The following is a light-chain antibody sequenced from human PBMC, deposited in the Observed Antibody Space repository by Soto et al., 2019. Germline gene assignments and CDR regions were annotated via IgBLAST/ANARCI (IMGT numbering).Light chain of an antibody. V-gene: IGKV1-33*01. CDR2: GAS. Sequence: DIQMTQSPSSLSASVGDRVTITCQASQDISSSLNWYQQKPGQAPKLLIYGASNLETGVPLRFSGSGSGTDFTFTISRLQPEDIATYYCQQYDNLPRLTFGGGTKVEIK. CDR3: QQYDNLPRLT. CDR1: QDISSS. J-gene: IGKJ4*01.